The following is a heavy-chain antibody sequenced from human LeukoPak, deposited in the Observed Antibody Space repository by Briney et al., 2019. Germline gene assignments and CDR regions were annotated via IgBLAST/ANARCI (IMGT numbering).Heavy chain of an antibody. CDR3: ARDRGSYFNWFDP. CDR2: ISYDGSNK. Sequence: PGGSLRLSCAASGFTFSNYVMHWVRQAPGKGLEWVALISYDGSNKYYADSVKGRFSISRDNSKNTLNLQMNSLRAEDTAVYYCARDRGSYFNWFDPWGQGTLVTVSS. D-gene: IGHD2-21*01. J-gene: IGHJ5*02. V-gene: IGHV3-30*03. CDR1: GFTFSNYV.